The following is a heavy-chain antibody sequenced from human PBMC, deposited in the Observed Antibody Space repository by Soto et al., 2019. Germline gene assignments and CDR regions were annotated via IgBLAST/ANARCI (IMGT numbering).Heavy chain of an antibody. V-gene: IGHV3-21*01. CDR2: ISSSSSYI. Sequence: GGSLRLSCAASGFTFGSYSMNWVRQAPGKGLDLVSSISSSSSYIYYADSVKGRFTISRDNAKNSLYLQMNSLRAEDTAVYYCARDSDYYDSSGYWFPDAFDIWGQGTMVTVSS. J-gene: IGHJ3*02. CDR1: GFTFGSYS. CDR3: ARDSDYYDSSGYWFPDAFDI. D-gene: IGHD3-22*01.